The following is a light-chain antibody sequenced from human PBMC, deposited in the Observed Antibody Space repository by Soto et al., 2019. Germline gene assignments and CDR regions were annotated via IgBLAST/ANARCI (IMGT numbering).Light chain of an antibody. CDR2: GAS. CDR3: QQYGSSGT. V-gene: IGKV3-20*01. Sequence: ESVLTQSPGTLSLSPGERATLSCRASQSVSNNYLAWYQQKPGQAPRLLIYGASNRATGIPDRFSGSGSGTDFTLTISRLEPEDLAVYYCQQYGSSGTFGQGTKVDIK. CDR1: QSVSNNY. J-gene: IGKJ1*01.